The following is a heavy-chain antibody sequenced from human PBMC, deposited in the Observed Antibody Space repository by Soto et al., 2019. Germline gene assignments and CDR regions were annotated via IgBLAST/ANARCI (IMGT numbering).Heavy chain of an antibody. J-gene: IGHJ6*02. CDR1: GGSISGYY. CDR2: VYSSGST. Sequence: SETLSLTCTVSGGSISGYYWSWFRQPGGKGLEWIVRVYSSGSTNYDPSLKSRVTMSLDTSKKQFSLKLSSVTAADTAVYYCAREGGYYDSSGSGVYHYYGVDVWGRGTTVTVSS. CDR3: AREGGYYDSSGSGVYHYYGVDV. D-gene: IGHD3-22*01. V-gene: IGHV4-4*07.